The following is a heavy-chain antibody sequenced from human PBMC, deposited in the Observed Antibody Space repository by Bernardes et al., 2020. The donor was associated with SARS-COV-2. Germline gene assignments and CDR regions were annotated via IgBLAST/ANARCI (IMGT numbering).Heavy chain of an antibody. CDR3: ARGGRGKYSGSRNWFDP. CDR2: INHSGST. Sequence: AEPLSLTCAVYGGSFSGYYWSWIRQPPGKGLEWIGEINHSGSTNYNPSLKSRVTISVDTSKNQFSLKLSSVTAADTAVYYCARGGRGKYSGSRNWFDPWGQGTLVTVSS. V-gene: IGHV4-34*01. J-gene: IGHJ5*02. D-gene: IGHD1-26*01. CDR1: GGSFSGYY.